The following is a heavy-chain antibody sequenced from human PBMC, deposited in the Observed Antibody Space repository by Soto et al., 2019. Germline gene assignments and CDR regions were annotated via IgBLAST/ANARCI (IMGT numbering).Heavy chain of an antibody. CDR1: GFTFSSYS. V-gene: IGHV3-48*02. CDR2: ISSSSSTI. J-gene: IGHJ4*02. D-gene: IGHD3-22*01. Sequence: GSLRLSCAASGFTFSSYSMNWVRQAPGKGLEWVSYISSSSSTIYYADSVKGRFTISRDNAKNSLYLQMNSLRDEDTAVYYCARDYYDSSGYYWGFDYWGQGTLVTVSS. CDR3: ARDYYDSSGYYWGFDY.